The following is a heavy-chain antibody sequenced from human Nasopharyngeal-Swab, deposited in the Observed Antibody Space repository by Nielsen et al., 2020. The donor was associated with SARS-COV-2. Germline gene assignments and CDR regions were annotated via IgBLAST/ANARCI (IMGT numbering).Heavy chain of an antibody. CDR1: GGSISSGSYY. J-gene: IGHJ6*02. CDR2: IYTSGST. V-gene: IGHV4-61*02. D-gene: IGHD6-6*01. Sequence: SETLSLTCTVSGGSISSGSYYWSWIRQPAGKGLEWIGRIYTSGSTNYNPSLKSRVTISVDTSKNQFSLKLSSVTAADTAVYYCARDEEYSSSVKFHHYYGMDVWGQGTTVTVSS. CDR3: ARDEEYSSSVKFHHYYGMDV.